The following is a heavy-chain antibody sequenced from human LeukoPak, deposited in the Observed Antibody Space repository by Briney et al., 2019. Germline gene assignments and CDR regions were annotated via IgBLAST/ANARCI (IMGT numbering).Heavy chain of an antibody. J-gene: IGHJ4*02. D-gene: IGHD5-12*01. Sequence: PGGSLRLSCAASGFPFSSYGMHWVRQAPGKGLEWVAAISYDGSNEYYVDSVKGRFTISRDNAKNSLYLQMNSLRAEDTSVYYCATEGVATGQDYWGQGTLVTVSS. CDR3: ATEGVATGQDY. V-gene: IGHV3-30*03. CDR1: GFPFSSYG. CDR2: ISYDGSNE.